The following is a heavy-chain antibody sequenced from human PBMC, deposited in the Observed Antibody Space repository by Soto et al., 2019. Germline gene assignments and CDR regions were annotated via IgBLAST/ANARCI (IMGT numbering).Heavy chain of an antibody. V-gene: IGHV3-7*01. J-gene: IGHJ6*02. D-gene: IGHD1-7*01. CDR1: GFTFSSYW. CDR3: ARDGDYYNWNFPSYYYYYGMDV. CDR2: IKQDGSEK. Sequence: GGSLRLSCAASGFTFSSYWMSWVRQAPGKGLEWVANIKQDGSEKYYVDSVKGRFTISRDNAKNSLYLQMNSLRAEDTAVYYCARDGDYYNWNFPSYYYYYGMDVWGQGTTVTVSS.